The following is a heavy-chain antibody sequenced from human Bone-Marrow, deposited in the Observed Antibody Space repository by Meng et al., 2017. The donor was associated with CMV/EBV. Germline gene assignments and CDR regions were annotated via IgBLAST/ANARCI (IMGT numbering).Heavy chain of an antibody. CDR2: IKQDGSEK. CDR1: GFTFSSYW. J-gene: IGHJ6*02. Sequence: GESLKISCAASGFTFSSYWMSWVRQAPGKGLEWVANIKQDGSEKYYVDSVKGRFTISRDNAKNSLYLQMNSLRAEDTAVYYCARDFPYCSSSICPGNYGMDVWGQGTTVTVSS. D-gene: IGHD2-2*01. V-gene: IGHV3-7*03. CDR3: ARDFPYCSSSICPGNYGMDV.